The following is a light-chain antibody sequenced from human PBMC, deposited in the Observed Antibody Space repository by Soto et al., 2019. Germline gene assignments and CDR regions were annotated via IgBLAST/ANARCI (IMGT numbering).Light chain of an antibody. J-gene: IGKJ1*01. Sequence: DIQMTQSPSTLSASVGDTVTITCRASQSFSNWLAWYQQKPGKAPNLLIYEASTFEGRVPSRFSGSGSGTEFTPTISRLHPDDFANYYHQQYNSSPRTFGQGTKVEIK. CDR3: QQYNSSPRT. CDR2: EAS. CDR1: QSFSNW. V-gene: IGKV1-5*03.